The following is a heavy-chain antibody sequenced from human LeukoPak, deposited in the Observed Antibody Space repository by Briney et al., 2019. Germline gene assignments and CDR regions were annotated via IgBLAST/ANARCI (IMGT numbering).Heavy chain of an antibody. CDR3: ARGRSPDYYGSSNAFDI. CDR2: IYYSGST. Sequence: SETLSLTCTVSGGSISSSSYYWGWIRQPPGKGLEWIGSIYYSGSTYYNPPLKSRVTISVDTSKNQFSLKLSSVTAADTAVYYCARGRSPDYYGSSNAFDIWGQGTMVTVSS. V-gene: IGHV4-39*07. CDR1: GGSISSSSYY. D-gene: IGHD3-10*01. J-gene: IGHJ3*02.